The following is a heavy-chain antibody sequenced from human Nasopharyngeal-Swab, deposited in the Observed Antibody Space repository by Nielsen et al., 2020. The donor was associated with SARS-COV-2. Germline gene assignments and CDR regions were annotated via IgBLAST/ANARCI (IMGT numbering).Heavy chain of an antibody. CDR3: TTATAAAGTYYYDSSGYYYFDY. CDR2: IKSKTDGGTT. J-gene: IGHJ4*02. D-gene: IGHD3-22*01. Sequence: VRQMPGKGLEWVGRIKSKTDGGTTDYAAPVKGRFTISRDDSKNTLYLQMNSLKTEDTAVYYCTTATAAAGTYYYDSSGYYYFDYWAREPWSPSPQ. V-gene: IGHV3-15*07.